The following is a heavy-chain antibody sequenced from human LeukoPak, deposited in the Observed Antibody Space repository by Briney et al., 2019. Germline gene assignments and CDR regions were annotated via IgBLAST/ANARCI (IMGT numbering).Heavy chain of an antibody. J-gene: IGHJ4*02. D-gene: IGHD1-26*01. CDR3: AKYGPQDSGSSHFDH. Sequence: QTGGSLRLSGAASGFTFSSYAMSWVRQAPGKGLEWVSAIRDSGSSTHYADSVKGRFTTSRDNSKNTLFLQMNSLRAEDTAIYYCAKYGPQDSGSSHFDHWGQGALVTVSS. V-gene: IGHV3-23*01. CDR1: GFTFSSYA. CDR2: IRDSGSST.